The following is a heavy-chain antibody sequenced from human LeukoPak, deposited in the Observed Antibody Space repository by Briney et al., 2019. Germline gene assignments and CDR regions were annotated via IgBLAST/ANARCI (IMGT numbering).Heavy chain of an antibody. J-gene: IGHJ4*02. CDR2: MVGRST. Sequence: GGCLRLSCAPSGFTFSDYHMSWVREAPGKGLGRVSPMVGRSTYYTESVKGRFTISRDNCNNTLYLQMNSLRTEDTALYDCAKDMGTYCSSTSCPLAYWGQGTLVTVSS. CDR1: GFTFSDYH. CDR3: AKDMGTYCSSTSCPLAY. D-gene: IGHD2-2*01. V-gene: IGHV3-53*05.